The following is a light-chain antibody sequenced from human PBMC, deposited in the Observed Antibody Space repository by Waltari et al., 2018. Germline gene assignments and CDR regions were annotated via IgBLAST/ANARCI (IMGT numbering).Light chain of an antibody. CDR2: GAS. V-gene: IGKV3-20*01. CDR1: QRLTKNY. J-gene: IGKJ2*01. Sequence: RASQRLTKNYLAWYQQKPGQAPRLLIYGASSRAAGIPDRFSGSGSGTDFTLTISRLEPEDFAMYYCQQYGSSILYTFGQGTKLEIK. CDR3: QQYGSSILYT.